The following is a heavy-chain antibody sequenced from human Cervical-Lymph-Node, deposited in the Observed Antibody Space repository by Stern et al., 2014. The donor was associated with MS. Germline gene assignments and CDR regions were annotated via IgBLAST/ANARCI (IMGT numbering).Heavy chain of an antibody. CDR1: GFTLSDYW. J-gene: IGHJ4*02. Sequence: EVQLVESGGGLVQPGGSLRLSCAASGFTLSDYWMQWVRQGQEKGLMWVSRLNRHGTTTNYADSVKGRFSISRDNAKNTLYLQMNSLRAEDTAVYYCTRASGDGYNSVDSWGQGTLVIVSS. D-gene: IGHD5-24*01. CDR3: TRASGDGYNSVDS. CDR2: LNRHGTTT. V-gene: IGHV3-74*01.